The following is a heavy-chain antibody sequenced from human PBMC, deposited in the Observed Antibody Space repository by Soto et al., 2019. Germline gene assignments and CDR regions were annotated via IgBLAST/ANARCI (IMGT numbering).Heavy chain of an antibody. D-gene: IGHD1-7*01. CDR3: ARDLRLELRGPHDY. V-gene: IGHV1-69*13. Sequence: ASVKVSCKASGGTFSSYAISWVRQAPGQGLEWMGGIIPIFGTANYAQKFQGRVTITADESTSTAYMELSSLRSEDTAVYYCARDLRLELRGPHDYWGQGTLVTVSS. CDR1: GGTFSSYA. J-gene: IGHJ4*02. CDR2: IIPIFGTA.